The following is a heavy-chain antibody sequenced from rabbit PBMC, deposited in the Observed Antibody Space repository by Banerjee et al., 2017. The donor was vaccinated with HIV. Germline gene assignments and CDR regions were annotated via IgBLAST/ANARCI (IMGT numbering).Heavy chain of an antibody. CDR3: ARGYLSDGWYLDL. D-gene: IGHD4-1*01. CDR2: IYAGSGVNT. CDR1: GFSFSSNNY. J-gene: IGHJ4*01. Sequence: QEQLVESGGGLVQPEGSLTLTCTASGFSFSSNNYIYWVRQAPGKGLEWIAYIYAGSGVNTYYASWAKGRFTISKTSSTTVTLQMTSLTAADTATYFCARGYLSDGWYLDLWGQGTLVTVS. V-gene: IGHV1S45*01.